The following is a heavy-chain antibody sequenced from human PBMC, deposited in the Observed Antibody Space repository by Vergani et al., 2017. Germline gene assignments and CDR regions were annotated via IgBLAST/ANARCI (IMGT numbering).Heavy chain of an antibody. J-gene: IGHJ4*02. CDR2: INPSGGST. D-gene: IGHD4-17*01. CDR3: ASFTVTTTYFDY. V-gene: IGHV1-46*01. Sequence: QVQLVQSGADVKKPGASVKVSCKASGYTFTSYYIHWVRQAPGQGLEWMGIINPSGGSTSYAQRFQGRVTMTRDTSTSTVYMALSSLRSEDTAVYYCASFTVTTTYFDYWGQGTLVTVSS. CDR1: GYTFTSYY.